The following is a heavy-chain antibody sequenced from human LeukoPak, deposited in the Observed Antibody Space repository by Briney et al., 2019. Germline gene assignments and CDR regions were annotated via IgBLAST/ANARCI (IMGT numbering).Heavy chain of an antibody. J-gene: IGHJ4*02. Sequence: SETLSLTCTVSGGSISSSSNYWGWIRQPPGKGLEWIGNIYYSGTTYYNPSLKSRVTISVDTSKNQFSLRLSSVTAADTAVYYCARDHYGGNSDYWGQGTLVTVSS. CDR3: ARDHYGGNSDY. V-gene: IGHV4-39*07. CDR1: GGSISSSSNY. CDR2: IYYSGTT. D-gene: IGHD4-23*01.